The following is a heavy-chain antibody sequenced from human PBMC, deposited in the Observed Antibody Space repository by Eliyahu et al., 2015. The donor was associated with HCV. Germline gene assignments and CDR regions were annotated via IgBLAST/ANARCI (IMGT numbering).Heavy chain of an antibody. V-gene: IGHV3-15*01. CDR2: IKSKTDGGTT. Sequence: EVQLVESGGGLVKPGGSLRLSCAASGFXFXNAWMXWVRQAPGKGLGWVGRIKSKTDGGTTDYAAPVKGRFTISRDDSKNTLYLQMNSLKTEDTAVYYCTTDRGSDQGDFDYWGQGTLVTVSS. CDR1: GFXFXNAW. D-gene: IGHD3-10*01. CDR3: TTDRGSDQGDFDY. J-gene: IGHJ4*02.